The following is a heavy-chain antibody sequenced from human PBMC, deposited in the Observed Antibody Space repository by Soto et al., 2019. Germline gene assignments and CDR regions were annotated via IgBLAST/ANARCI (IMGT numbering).Heavy chain of an antibody. J-gene: IGHJ4*02. CDR2: VSHDGRNT. D-gene: IGHD6-19*01. CDR3: AKGGRQWLVTSDFNY. Sequence: VQLVESGGGVVQPGRSLRLSCAASGFTFSDYAMHWVRQAPGKGLEWVAVVSHDGRNTNYADSVKGRFTISRDSSKNTVSLEMTSMRVEDTAVYYCAKGGRQWLVTSDFNYWGQGALVTVSS. CDR1: GFTFSDYA. V-gene: IGHV3-30*18.